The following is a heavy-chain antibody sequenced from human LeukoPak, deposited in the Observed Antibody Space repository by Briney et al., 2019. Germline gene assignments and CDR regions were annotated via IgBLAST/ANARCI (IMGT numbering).Heavy chain of an antibody. CDR1: GYSFTSYW. J-gene: IGHJ4*02. CDR3: ARHLLVPAAIGLFDY. Sequence: GESLKISCKGSGYSFTSYWIGWVHQMPGKGLEWMGIIYPGDSDTRYSPSFQGQVTISADKSISTAYLQWSSLKASDTAMYYCARHLLVPAAIGLFDYWGQGTLVTVSS. V-gene: IGHV5-51*07. D-gene: IGHD2-2*01. CDR2: IYPGDSDT.